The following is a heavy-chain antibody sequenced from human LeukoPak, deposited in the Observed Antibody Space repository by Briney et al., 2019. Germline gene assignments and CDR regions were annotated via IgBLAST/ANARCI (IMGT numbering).Heavy chain of an antibody. CDR3: AKVLSAAAGPFDY. J-gene: IGHJ4*02. D-gene: IGHD6-13*01. CDR1: GFTFDDYA. V-gene: IGHV3-9*01. CDR2: ISWNSGSI. Sequence: GGSLRLSCAASGFTFDDYAMHWVRQAPGKGLEWVSGISWNSGSIGYADSVKGRFTISRDNAKNSLYLQMNSLRAEDTALYYCAKVLSAAAGPFDYWGQGTLVTVSS.